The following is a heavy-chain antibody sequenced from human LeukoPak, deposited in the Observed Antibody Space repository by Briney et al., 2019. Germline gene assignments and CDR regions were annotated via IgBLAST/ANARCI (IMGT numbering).Heavy chain of an antibody. CDR3: ARRSIRYGQFDY. Sequence: GASLKISCEGSGYICTSYLIGWVRPTAEEVLEWMGIIYPGDSDTTYSPSFQGQVTISADKSILPAYRQWSSLTASDTSMYYCARRSIRYGQFDYWGQGTLVTVSS. CDR2: IYPGDSDT. V-gene: IGHV5-51*01. CDR1: GYICTSYL. D-gene: IGHD5-18*01. J-gene: IGHJ4*02.